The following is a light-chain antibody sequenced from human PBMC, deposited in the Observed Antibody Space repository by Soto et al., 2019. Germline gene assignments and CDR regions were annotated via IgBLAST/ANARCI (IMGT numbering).Light chain of an antibody. CDR2: GNT. V-gene: IGLV1-40*01. CDR1: NSNIGAGFN. CDR3: QSFDRSLTVWM. Sequence: QSVLTQPPSVSGAPGQRVTISCTGSNSNIGAGFNVHWYQQLPGAAPNLLIYGNTNRPSGVPDRFSGSKSGTSASLAITGLQAEDEADYYCQSFDRSLTVWMFGGGTKVTVL. J-gene: IGLJ3*02.